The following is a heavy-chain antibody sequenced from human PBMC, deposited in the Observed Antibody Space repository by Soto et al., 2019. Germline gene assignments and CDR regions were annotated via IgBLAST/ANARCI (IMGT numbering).Heavy chain of an antibody. V-gene: IGHV4-28*01. J-gene: IGHJ4*02. CDR2: IYYSGTT. Sequence: QVQLQESGPGLVKPSDTLSLTCAVSGYSISSSNWWGWIRQPPGKGLEWIGYIYYSGTTYYNPSRKSRVTMSVDMSKNQFSLKLTSVTAVDTAVYCCARREFQGPIDYWGQGPLVTVSS. CDR3: ARREFQGPIDY. D-gene: IGHD3-10*01. CDR1: GYSISSSNW.